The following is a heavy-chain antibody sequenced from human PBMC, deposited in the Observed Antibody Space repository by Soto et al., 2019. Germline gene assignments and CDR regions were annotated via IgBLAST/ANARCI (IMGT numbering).Heavy chain of an antibody. D-gene: IGHD2-15*01. CDR3: ARVWVVVVVAAEDWFDP. V-gene: IGHV4-31*03. CDR1: GGSISSGGYY. Sequence: SETLSLTCTVSGGSISSGGYYWSWIRQHPGKGLEWIGYIYYSGSTYYNPSLKSRVTISVDTSKNQFSLKLSSVTAADTAVYYCARVWVVVVVAAEDWFDPWGQGTLVTVSS. CDR2: IYYSGST. J-gene: IGHJ5*02.